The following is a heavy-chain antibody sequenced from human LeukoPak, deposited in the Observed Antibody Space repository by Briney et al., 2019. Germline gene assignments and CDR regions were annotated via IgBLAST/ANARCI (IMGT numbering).Heavy chain of an antibody. CDR1: GFTFSSYS. CDR2: ISSSSSYI. D-gene: IGHD3-3*01. CDR3: ARGGEGWYYDFWSGYYSVAYYFDY. V-gene: IGHV3-21*01. J-gene: IGHJ4*02. Sequence: GGTLRLSCAASGFTFSSYSMNWVRQAPGQGLEWVSSISSSSSYIYYADSVNGRFTISRDNAKNSLYLQMNSLRAEDTAVYYCARGGEGWYYDFWSGYYSVAYYFDYWGQGTLVTVSS.